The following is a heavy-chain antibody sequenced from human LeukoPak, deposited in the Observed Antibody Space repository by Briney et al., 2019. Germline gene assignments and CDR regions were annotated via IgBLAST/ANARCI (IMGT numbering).Heavy chain of an antibody. CDR1: GYTFTSYG. CDR3: ARHHSIAVADDY. V-gene: IGHV1-18*01. J-gene: IGHJ4*02. D-gene: IGHD6-19*01. CDR2: ISAYNGNT. Sequence: ASVKVSCKTSGYTFTSYGISWVRQAPGQGLEWMGWISAYNGNTNYAQKLQGRVTMTTDTSTSTAYMELRSLRSDVTAVYYCARHHSIAVADDYWGQGTLVTVSS.